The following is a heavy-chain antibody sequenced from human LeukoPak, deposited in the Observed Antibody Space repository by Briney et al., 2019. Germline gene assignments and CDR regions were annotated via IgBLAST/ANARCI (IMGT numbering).Heavy chain of an antibody. CDR2: IYPGDSDT. Sequence: GESLKISCKGSGHSFTSYWIGWVRQMPGKGLEWMGIIYPGDSDTRYSPSFQGQVTISADKSISTAYPQWSSLKASDTAMYYCATRSYDFWSGYYTADAFDIWGQGTMVTVSS. CDR3: ATRSYDFWSGYYTADAFDI. CDR1: GHSFTSYW. J-gene: IGHJ3*02. V-gene: IGHV5-51*01. D-gene: IGHD3-3*01.